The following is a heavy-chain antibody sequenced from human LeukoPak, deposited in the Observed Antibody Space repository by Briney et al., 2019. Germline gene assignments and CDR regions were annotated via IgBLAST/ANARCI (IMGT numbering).Heavy chain of an antibody. CDR3: AIDYDSSGSYFDY. CDR1: GFIFSNYP. J-gene: IGHJ4*02. D-gene: IGHD3-22*01. Sequence: PGGSLRLSCVASGFIFSNYPMNWVRQAPGKGLEWVSLITGSGGTSHYADSVKGRFTISRDNSKNTLYLQMNSLRAEDTAVYYCAIDYDSSGSYFDYWGQGTLVTVSS. CDR2: ITGSGGTS. V-gene: IGHV3-23*01.